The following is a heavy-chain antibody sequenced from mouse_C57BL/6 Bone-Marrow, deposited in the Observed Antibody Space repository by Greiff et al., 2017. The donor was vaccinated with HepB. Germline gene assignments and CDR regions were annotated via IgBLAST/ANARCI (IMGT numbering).Heavy chain of an antibody. D-gene: IGHD1-1*02. J-gene: IGHJ4*01. Sequence: VQLKESGPVLVKPGASVKMSCKASGYTFTDYYMNWVKQSHGKSLEWIGVINPYNGGTSYNQKFKGKATLTVDKSSSTAYMELNSLTSEDSAVYYCASLGVGAMDYWGQGTSVTVSS. V-gene: IGHV1-19*01. CDR2: INPYNGGT. CDR3: ASLGVGAMDY. CDR1: GYTFTDYY.